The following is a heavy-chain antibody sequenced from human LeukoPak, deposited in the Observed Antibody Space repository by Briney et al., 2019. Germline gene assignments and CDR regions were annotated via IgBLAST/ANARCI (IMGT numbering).Heavy chain of an antibody. V-gene: IGHV1-69*13. J-gene: IGHJ5*02. CDR3: ASITYNWFDP. CDR2: IIPIFGTA. Sequence: SVTVSCKASGGTFSSYAISWVRQAPGQGLEWMGGIIPIFGTANYAQKFQGRVTITADESTSTAYMELSSLRSEDTAVYYCASITYNWFDPWGQGTLVTVSS. D-gene: IGHD1-14*01. CDR1: GGTFSSYA.